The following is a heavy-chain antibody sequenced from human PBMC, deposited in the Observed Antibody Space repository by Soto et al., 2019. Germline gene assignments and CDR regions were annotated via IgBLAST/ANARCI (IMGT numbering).Heavy chain of an antibody. CDR1: GFTFSSYN. CDR3: ATEGDSSGWYNWFDP. J-gene: IGHJ5*02. D-gene: IGHD3-22*01. V-gene: IGHV3-48*01. CDR2: ISSGTSTI. Sequence: EVQLAESGGGLVRPGGSLRLSCAASGFTFSSYNMNWVRQAPGKGLEWVSYISSGTSTIYYADSVKGRFTISRDNAKNSLYLQMNSLRAEDTAVYYCATEGDSSGWYNWFDPWGQGTLVTVSS.